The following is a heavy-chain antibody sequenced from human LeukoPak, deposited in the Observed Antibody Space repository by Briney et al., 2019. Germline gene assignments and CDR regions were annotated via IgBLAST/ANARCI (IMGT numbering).Heavy chain of an antibody. CDR1: GFAFSNYA. CDR3: AKRSGYTTGWFFDF. Sequence: GGSLKLSCAASGFAFSNYAINWVRQAPGKGLEWVSSISGTGDNTYYAESVKGRFTISRDNSKNTVFLQMNSLRAEDTAVFYCAKRSGYTTGWFFDFWGQGTLVTVSS. J-gene: IGHJ4*02. D-gene: IGHD6-19*01. CDR2: ISGTGDNT. V-gene: IGHV3-23*01.